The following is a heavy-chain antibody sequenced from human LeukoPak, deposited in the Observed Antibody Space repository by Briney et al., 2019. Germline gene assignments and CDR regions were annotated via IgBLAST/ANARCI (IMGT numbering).Heavy chain of an antibody. Sequence: GASVKVSCKASGGTFSSYAISWVRQAPGQGLEWMGRIIPILGVANYAQKFQGRVTITADKSTSTAYMELSSLRSEDTAVYYCARRSQYSLVVDYYYYGMDVWGQGTTVTVSS. D-gene: IGHD5-18*01. CDR3: ARRSQYSLVVDYYYYGMDV. J-gene: IGHJ6*02. CDR2: IIPILGVA. V-gene: IGHV1-69*04. CDR1: GGTFSSYA.